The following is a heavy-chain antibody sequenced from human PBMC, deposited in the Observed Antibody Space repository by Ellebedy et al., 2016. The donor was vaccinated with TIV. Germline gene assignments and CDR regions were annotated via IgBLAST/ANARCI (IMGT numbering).Heavy chain of an antibody. Sequence: HTGGSLRLSCAASGFTFSTYWMLWVRQAPGKGLVWISHINDDGSTTTYADSVEGRFTISRDNAKNTLFLQMKSLSAEDTAQYYCARRNPSGYDPFLDSWGQGTLVTVSS. CDR2: INDDGSTT. V-gene: IGHV3-74*01. CDR3: ARRNPSGYDPFLDS. CDR1: GFTFSTYW. J-gene: IGHJ4*02. D-gene: IGHD5-12*01.